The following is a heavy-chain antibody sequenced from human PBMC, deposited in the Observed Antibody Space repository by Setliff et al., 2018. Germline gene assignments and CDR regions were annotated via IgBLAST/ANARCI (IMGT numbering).Heavy chain of an antibody. CDR2: IYYSGST. Sequence: SETLSLTCTVSGGSISSYYGSWIRQPPGKGLEWIGYIYYSGSTNYNPARKSRVIISVDTSKNQFSLNLSSVTAADPAVYYCARVGSYGGEYFHQWGQGTLVTVSS. CDR1: GGSISSYY. D-gene: IGHD1-26*01. CDR3: ARVGSYGGEYFHQ. J-gene: IGHJ1*01. V-gene: IGHV4-59*01.